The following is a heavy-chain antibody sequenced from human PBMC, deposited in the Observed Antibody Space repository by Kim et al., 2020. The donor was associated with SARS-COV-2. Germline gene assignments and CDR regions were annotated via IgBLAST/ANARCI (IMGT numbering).Heavy chain of an antibody. D-gene: IGHD4-17*01. Sequence: GGSLRLSCAASGFTCSSYAMSWVRQAPGKGLEWVSAISGSGGSTYYADSVKGRFTISRDNSKNTLYLQMNSLRAEDTAVYYCAKTAVRWVTTWYFDLWGRGTLVTVSS. CDR1: GFTCSSYA. CDR2: ISGSGGST. V-gene: IGHV3-23*01. CDR3: AKTAVRWVTTWYFDL. J-gene: IGHJ2*01.